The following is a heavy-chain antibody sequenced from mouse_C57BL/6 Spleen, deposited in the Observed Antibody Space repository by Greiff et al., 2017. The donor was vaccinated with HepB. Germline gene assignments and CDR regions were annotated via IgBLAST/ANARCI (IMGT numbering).Heavy chain of an antibody. V-gene: IGHV7-3*01. CDR3: ARIYGNSFDY. Sequence: EVHLVESGGGLVQPGGSLSLSCAASGFTFTDYYMSWVRQPPGKALEWLGFIRNKANGYTTEYSASVKGRFTISRDNSQSILYLQMNALRAEDSATYYCARIYGNSFDYWGQGTTLTVSS. CDR2: IRNKANGYTT. D-gene: IGHD2-1*01. CDR1: GFTFTDYY. J-gene: IGHJ2*01.